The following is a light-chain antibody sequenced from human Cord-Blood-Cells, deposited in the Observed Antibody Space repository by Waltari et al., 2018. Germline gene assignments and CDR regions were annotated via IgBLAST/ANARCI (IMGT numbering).Light chain of an antibody. CDR2: EVS. V-gene: IGLV2-8*01. Sequence: QSALTQPPSASGSPGQSVPIPCPGTSSDVRGYNSASWYQQHPGKAPELMIYEVSKRPSGVPDRFSGSKSGNTASLTVSGLQAEDEADYYCSSYAGSNNLVFGGGTKLTVL. J-gene: IGLJ2*01. CDR3: SSYAGSNNLV. CDR1: SSDVRGYNS.